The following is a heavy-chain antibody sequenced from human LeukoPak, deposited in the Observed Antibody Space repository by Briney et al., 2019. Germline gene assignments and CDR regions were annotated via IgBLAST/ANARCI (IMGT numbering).Heavy chain of an antibody. CDR3: ARDHFKVGATAPGY. CDR1: GYTSTSYG. J-gene: IGHJ4*02. Sequence: ASVKVSCKASGYTSTSYGISWVRQAPGQGLEWMGWISAYNGNTNYAQKLQGRVTMTTDASTSTAYMELRSLRSDDTAVYYCARDHFKVGATAPGYWGQGTLVTVSS. V-gene: IGHV1-18*01. D-gene: IGHD1-26*01. CDR2: ISAYNGNT.